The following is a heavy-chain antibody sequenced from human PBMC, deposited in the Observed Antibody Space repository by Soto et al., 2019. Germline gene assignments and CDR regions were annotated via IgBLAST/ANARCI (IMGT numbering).Heavy chain of an antibody. V-gene: IGHV1-8*01. Sequence: ASVKVSCKASGYTFTSYDINWVRQATGQGLEWMGWMNPNSGNTGCAQKFQGRVTMTRNTSISTAYMELSSLRSEDTAMYYCARILRTSYGDYFDYWGQGTLVTVSS. CDR2: MNPNSGNT. D-gene: IGHD1-26*01. CDR3: ARILRTSYGDYFDY. CDR1: GYTFTSYD. J-gene: IGHJ4*02.